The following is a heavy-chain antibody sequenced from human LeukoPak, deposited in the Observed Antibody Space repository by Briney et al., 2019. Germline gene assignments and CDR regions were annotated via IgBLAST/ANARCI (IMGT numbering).Heavy chain of an antibody. CDR1: GFTFSDAW. Sequence: PGGSLRLSCAASGFTFSDAWMSWVRQAPGKGLEWVGRIKSKTDDGTTDYAAPVKGRFTISRDDSKNTLYLQMNSLKTEDTAVYYCITSYYYDSSGYGYWGQGTLVILSS. V-gene: IGHV3-15*01. CDR3: ITSYYYDSSGYGY. D-gene: IGHD3-22*01. CDR2: IKSKTDDGTT. J-gene: IGHJ4*02.